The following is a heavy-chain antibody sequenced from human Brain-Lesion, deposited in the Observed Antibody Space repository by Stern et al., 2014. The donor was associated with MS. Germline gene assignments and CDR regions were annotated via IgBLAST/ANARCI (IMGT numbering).Heavy chain of an antibody. D-gene: IGHD2-2*01. V-gene: IGHV4-61*02. CDR3: ARGRVVPGFQYYATDV. CDR2: IFKSGST. CDR1: GGSISSGGYY. J-gene: IGHJ6*02. Sequence: QVQLQESGPGLVKPSQTLSLSCTVSGGSISSGGYYWSWIRQPAGKGLEWIGRIFKSGSTSYNPPLQDRVPISIHTRTHQFSLRLNSMTAADTAVYYCARGRVVPGFQYYATDVWGQGTTVIVSS.